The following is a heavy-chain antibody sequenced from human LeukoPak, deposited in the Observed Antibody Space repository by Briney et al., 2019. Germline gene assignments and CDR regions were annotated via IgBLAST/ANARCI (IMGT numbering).Heavy chain of an antibody. CDR3: VRIPCSGGSCYSADYYMDV. CDR1: GYTFTSYD. V-gene: IGHV1-8*01. Sequence: ASVKVSCKASGYTFTSYDINWVRQATGQGLEWMGWMNPNSGNTGYAQKFQGRVTMTRNTFISTAYMELSSLRSEDTAVYYCVRIPCSGGSCYSADYYMDVWGKGTTVTISS. CDR2: MNPNSGNT. D-gene: IGHD2-15*01. J-gene: IGHJ6*03.